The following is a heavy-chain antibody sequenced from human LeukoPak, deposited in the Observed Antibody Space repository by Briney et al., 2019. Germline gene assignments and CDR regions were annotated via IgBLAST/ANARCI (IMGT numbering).Heavy chain of an antibody. J-gene: IGHJ6*02. Sequence: SETLSLTCTVSGGSISSYYWRWLRQPPGKGVEGIGYTYYSGSTNYNPSLKSRVTISVDTSKNQFSLKLSSVTAADTAVYYCARSDSGYDWGTYYYYYYGMDVWGQGTTVTVSS. CDR1: GGSISSYY. D-gene: IGHD5-12*01. CDR2: TYYSGST. CDR3: ARSDSGYDWGTYYYYYYGMDV. V-gene: IGHV4-59*01.